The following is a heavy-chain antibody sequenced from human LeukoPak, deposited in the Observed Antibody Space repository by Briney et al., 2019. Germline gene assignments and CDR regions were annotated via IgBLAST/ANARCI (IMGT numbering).Heavy chain of an antibody. CDR1: GFIFSNYG. D-gene: IGHD4-23*01. J-gene: IGHJ4*02. CDR3: ARDVDDYGGIDY. CDR2: IRYDGSNK. Sequence: GGSLRLSCAASGFIFSNYGVHWVRQAPGKGLEWVAFIRYDGSNKYYADSVKGRFTISRDNAKNSLYLQMNSLRAEDTAVYYCARDVDDYGGIDYWGQGTLVTVSS. V-gene: IGHV3-30*02.